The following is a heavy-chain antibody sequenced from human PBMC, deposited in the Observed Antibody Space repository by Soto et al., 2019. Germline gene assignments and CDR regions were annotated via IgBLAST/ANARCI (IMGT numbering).Heavy chain of an antibody. CDR1: GGTFSSYA. D-gene: IGHD5-18*01. CDR3: ARDLAEGYSYDLYYYYYGMDV. Sequence: GASVKVSCKASGGTFSSYAISWVRQAPGQGLEWMGGIIPIFGTANYAQKFQGRVTITADESTSTAYMELSSLRAEDTAVYYCARDLAEGYSYDLYYYYYGMDVWGQGTTVTVS. J-gene: IGHJ6*02. V-gene: IGHV1-69*13. CDR2: IIPIFGTA.